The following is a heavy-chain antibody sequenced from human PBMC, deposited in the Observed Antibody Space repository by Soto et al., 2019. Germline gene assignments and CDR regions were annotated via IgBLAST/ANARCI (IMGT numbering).Heavy chain of an antibody. J-gene: IGHJ6*02. CDR1: GGSISSYY. CDR2: IYYSGST. CDR3: ARDRRNLRFLEWLPGGMDV. V-gene: IGHV4-59*01. D-gene: IGHD3-3*01. Sequence: TSETLSLTCTVSGGSISSYYWSWIRQPPGKGLEWIGYIYYSGSTNYNPSLKSRVTTSVDTSKNQFSLKLSSVTAADTAVYYCARDRRNLRFLEWLPGGMDVWGQGTTVTVSS.